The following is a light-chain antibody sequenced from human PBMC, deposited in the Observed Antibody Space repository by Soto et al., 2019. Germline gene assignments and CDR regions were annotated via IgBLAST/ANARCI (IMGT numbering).Light chain of an antibody. CDR2: EGT. CDR3: CSYAGNGTLK. CDR1: SSDVGSYNF. Sequence: QSVLTQPVSVSGSPGQSITISCTGTSSDVGSYNFVSWYQQHPGKTPKVIIYEGTKRPAGVSDRLSGSKSGNTASLTISGLQAEDEADSYCCSYAGNGTLKFGGGTKLTVL. J-gene: IGLJ2*01. V-gene: IGLV2-23*01.